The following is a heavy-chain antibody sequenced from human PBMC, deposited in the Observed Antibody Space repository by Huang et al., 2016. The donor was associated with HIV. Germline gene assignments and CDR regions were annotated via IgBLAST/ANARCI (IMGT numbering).Heavy chain of an antibody. Sequence: VESGGRLVQPGGSIRLSCVGSTFRFGAYWMSGVRQPAGKGLEWVANIRQDESEKYYVDSVKGRFNISRDNAKKVVFLEMNNVRVEDTATYFCATKTAGMDIWGQGTTVTVS. D-gene: IGHD1-7*01. J-gene: IGHJ6*02. CDR2: IRQDESEK. V-gene: IGHV3-7*03. CDR1: TFRFGAYW. CDR3: ATKTAGMDI.